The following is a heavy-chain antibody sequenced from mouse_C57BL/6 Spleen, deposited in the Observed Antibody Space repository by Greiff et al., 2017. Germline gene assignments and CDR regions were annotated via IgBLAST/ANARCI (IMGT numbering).Heavy chain of an antibody. D-gene: IGHD2-4*01. Sequence: EVQLVESVAEPVRPGASVKLSCTASGFNIKNTYMHWVKQRPEQGLEWIGRIDPANGNTKYAPKFQGKATITADTSSNTAYLQLSSLTSEDTAIYYCAKEDYDEDYFDYWGQGTTLTVSS. V-gene: IGHV14-3*01. CDR3: AKEDYDEDYFDY. CDR2: IDPANGNT. J-gene: IGHJ2*01. CDR1: GFNIKNTY.